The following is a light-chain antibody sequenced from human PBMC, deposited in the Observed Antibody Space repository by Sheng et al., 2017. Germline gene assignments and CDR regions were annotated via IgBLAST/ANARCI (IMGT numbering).Light chain of an antibody. CDR3: QQDFNFPLT. CDR1: QVIRND. J-gene: IGKJ4*01. V-gene: IGKV1-6*01. CDR2: RAS. Sequence: AIQLTQSPSSVSASVGDRVTITCRASQVIRNDLYWFQQRPGEAPKLLIYRASNLHNGVPPRFSGSGSGTRFTLTITSLEPEDFGTYYCQQDFNFPLTFGGGTKV.